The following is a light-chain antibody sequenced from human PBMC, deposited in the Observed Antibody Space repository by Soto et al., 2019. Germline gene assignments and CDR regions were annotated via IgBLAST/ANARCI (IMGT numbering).Light chain of an antibody. V-gene: IGLV3-1*01. CDR3: QAWDSSTGV. CDR1: KLGDKY. CDR2: QDS. J-gene: IGLJ1*01. Sequence: SYELTQPPSVSVSPGQTASITCSGAKLGDKYACWYQQKPGQSPVLVIYQDSKRPSGIPERFSGSNSGNTATLTISGTQAIDEADYYCQAWDSSTGVFGTGTKVTVL.